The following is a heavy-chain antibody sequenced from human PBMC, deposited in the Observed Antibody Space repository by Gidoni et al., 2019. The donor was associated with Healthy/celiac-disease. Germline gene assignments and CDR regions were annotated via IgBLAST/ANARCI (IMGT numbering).Heavy chain of an antibody. CDR1: GFPFSSYG. CDR2: ISYDGSNK. J-gene: IGHJ4*02. D-gene: IGHD3-10*01. Sequence: QVQLVESGGGVVQPGRSLRLSCAASGFPFSSYGMPWVRQAPGKGLEWVAVISYDGSNKYYADSVKGRFTISRDNSKNTLYLQMNSLRAEDTAVYYCAKDRDYYGSGSYYSPLDYWGQGTLVTVSS. V-gene: IGHV3-30*18. CDR3: AKDRDYYGSGSYYSPLDY.